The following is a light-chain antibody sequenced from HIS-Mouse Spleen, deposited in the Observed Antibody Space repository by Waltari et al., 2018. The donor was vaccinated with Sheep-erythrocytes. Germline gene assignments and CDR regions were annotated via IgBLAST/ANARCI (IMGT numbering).Light chain of an antibody. V-gene: IGLV2-11*01. CDR2: DVS. CDR3: CSYAGSYNHV. Sequence: LTQPRSVSGSPGQSVTISCTGTSSDVGGYNYVSWFQQHPGKAPKLMIYDVSKRPSGVPDRFSGSKSGNTASLTISGLQAEDEADYYCCSYAGSYNHVFATGTKVTVL. CDR1: SSDVGGYNY. J-gene: IGLJ1*01.